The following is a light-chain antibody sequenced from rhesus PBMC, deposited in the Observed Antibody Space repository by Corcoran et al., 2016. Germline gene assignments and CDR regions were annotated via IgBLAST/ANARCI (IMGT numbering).Light chain of an antibody. J-gene: IGKJ3*01. CDR1: QGISSW. CDR3: QQYSSRPIT. V-gene: IGKV1-22*01. CDR2: KAS. Sequence: DIQMTQSPSSLSASVGDTVTITCRASQGISSWLAWFQQKPGKAPKLLIYKASSLQSGVPSRFTGSGSGTDFSLPISSLQSEDFATYYCQQYSSRPITFGPGTKLDIK.